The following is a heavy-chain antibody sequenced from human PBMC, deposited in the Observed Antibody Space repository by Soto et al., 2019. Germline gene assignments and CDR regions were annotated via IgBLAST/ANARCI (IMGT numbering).Heavy chain of an antibody. Sequence: SETLSLTCAVSSVSITSNAWWTWVRQPPGKGLEWIGEIYHHGGTNYNPSLRSRVTISVDKSKNEFSLNLTSVTAADTAVYYCARLRSSADYWGQGTLVTVSS. J-gene: IGHJ4*02. CDR2: IYHHGGT. CDR1: SVSITSNAW. CDR3: ARLRSSADY. V-gene: IGHV4-4*02. D-gene: IGHD3-10*01.